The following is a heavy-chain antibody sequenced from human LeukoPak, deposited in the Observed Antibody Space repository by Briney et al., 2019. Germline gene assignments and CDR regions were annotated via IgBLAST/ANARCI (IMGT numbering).Heavy chain of an antibody. V-gene: IGHV1-2*02. Sequence: GASVKVSCKASGYTFTGYYLHWVRQAPGQGLEWVGWINPYSGGTNSAQKFQGRVTMTRDTSISTAYMELSRLRSDDTAVYYCARDTATMDCYFDLWGRGTLVTVSS. CDR1: GYTFTGYY. CDR2: INPYSGGT. J-gene: IGHJ2*01. D-gene: IGHD5-12*01. CDR3: ARDTATMDCYFDL.